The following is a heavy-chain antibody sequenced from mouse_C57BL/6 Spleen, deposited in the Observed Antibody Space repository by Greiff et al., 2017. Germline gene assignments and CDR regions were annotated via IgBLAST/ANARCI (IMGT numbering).Heavy chain of an antibody. CDR2: IYPGDGDT. Sequence: VQRVESGAELVKPGASVKISCKASGYAFSSYWMNWVKQRPGKGLEWIGQIYPGDGDTTYNGKFKGKATLTADKSSSTAYMQLSSLTSEDSAVYFCAKGAYGNYDWYFDVWGTGTTVTVSS. CDR3: AKGAYGNYDWYFDV. CDR1: GYAFSSYW. J-gene: IGHJ1*03. D-gene: IGHD2-1*01. V-gene: IGHV1-80*01.